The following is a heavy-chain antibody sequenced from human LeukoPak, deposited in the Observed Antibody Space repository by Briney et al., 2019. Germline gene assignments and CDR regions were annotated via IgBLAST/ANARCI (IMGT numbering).Heavy chain of an antibody. CDR3: AREDGDYNVESAFDI. D-gene: IGHD4-17*01. J-gene: IGHJ3*02. CDR1: GGSISSGDYY. Sequence: SETLSLTCTVSGGSISSGDYYWSWIRQPPGKGLEWIGYIYYSGSTYYNPSLKSRVTISVDTSKNQFSLKLSSVTAADTAVYYCAREDGDYNVESAFDIWGQGTMVTVSS. V-gene: IGHV4-30-4*01. CDR2: IYYSGST.